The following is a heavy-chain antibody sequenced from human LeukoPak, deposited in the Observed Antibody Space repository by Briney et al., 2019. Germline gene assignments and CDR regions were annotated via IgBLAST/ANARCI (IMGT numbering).Heavy chain of an antibody. CDR3: ARERWPDAFDI. Sequence: SVKVSCKASGGTFSSYAISWVRQAPGQGLEWMGRIIPILGIANYAQKFQGRVTITADKSTSTAYMELSSLRSEDTAVYYCARERWPDAFDIWGQGTMVTVSS. D-gene: IGHD5-24*01. CDR1: GGTFSSYA. V-gene: IGHV1-69*04. CDR2: IIPILGIA. J-gene: IGHJ3*02.